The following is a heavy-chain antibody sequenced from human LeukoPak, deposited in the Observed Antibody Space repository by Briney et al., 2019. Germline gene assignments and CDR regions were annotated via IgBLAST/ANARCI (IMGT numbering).Heavy chain of an antibody. Sequence: PGASLRLSCVPSGFTFSSYSMNSVRQAPGKGLEGVSSISSSSSYIYYADSVTGRFPLTRDNAKNSLYLQMNSLRDEDTAVYYCATDAGATNYWGQGTLVTVSS. D-gene: IGHD1-26*01. J-gene: IGHJ4*02. CDR2: ISSSSSYI. CDR3: ATDAGATNY. V-gene: IGHV3-21*01. CDR1: GFTFSSYS.